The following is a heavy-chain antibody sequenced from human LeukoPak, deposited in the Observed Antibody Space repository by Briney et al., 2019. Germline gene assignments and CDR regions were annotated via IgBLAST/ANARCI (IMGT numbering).Heavy chain of an antibody. V-gene: IGHV3-64D*06. CDR2: INDDWGTT. CDR3: ERGLYGLGWDY. CDR1: GFTFSKYA. D-gene: IGHD3-10*01. Sequence: PGGSLRLSCSASGFTFSKYAMHWVRQAPGKGLEFVSGINDDWGTTDYADSVKGRFTISRDNSKNTLYLHMNSLRTDDTALYYCERGLYGLGWDYWGQGTLVTVSS. J-gene: IGHJ4*02.